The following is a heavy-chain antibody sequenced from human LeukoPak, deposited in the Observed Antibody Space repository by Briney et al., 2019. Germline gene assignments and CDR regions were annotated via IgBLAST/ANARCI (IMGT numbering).Heavy chain of an antibody. CDR2: INPNNGGI. J-gene: IGHJ3*02. Sequence: GASVKVSCKASGYTFTDYYIHWVRQAPGQGLEWMGWINPNNGGIHYSQRFQGRVTMTRATSISTAYVELSRLRSDDAAVYYCARDVRRDTFDIWGQGTMVTVSS. CDR1: GYTFTDYY. CDR3: ARDVRRDTFDI. V-gene: IGHV1-2*02. D-gene: IGHD3-10*02.